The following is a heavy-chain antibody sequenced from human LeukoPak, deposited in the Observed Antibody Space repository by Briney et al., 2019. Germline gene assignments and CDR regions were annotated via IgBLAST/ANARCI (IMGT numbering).Heavy chain of an antibody. J-gene: IGHJ3*02. CDR1: GGSINTYY. CDR3: ARQPANTAAFDI. D-gene: IGHD5-18*01. CDR2: VRDYGES. V-gene: IGHV4-59*08. Sequence: PAETQSLTCTVSGGSINTYYWSWTRQPPGKGLECIACVRDYGESNYNPALKSRVAISLDTANNQISLRLNFVTAADTAIYYCARQPANTAAFDIWGLGTMVTVSS.